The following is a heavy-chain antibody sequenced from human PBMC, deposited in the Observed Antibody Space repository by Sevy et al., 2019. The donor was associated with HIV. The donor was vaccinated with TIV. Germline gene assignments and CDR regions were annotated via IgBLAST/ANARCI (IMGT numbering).Heavy chain of an antibody. J-gene: IGHJ6*02. Sequence: GGSLRLSCAASGFTFSSYSMNWVRQAPGKGLEWVSSISRSSSYIYYADSVKGRFTISRDNAKNSLYLQMNSLRAEDTAVYYCARDGGPRGYCSGGSCYSDYYYGMDVWGQGTTVTVSS. CDR1: GFTFSSYS. V-gene: IGHV3-21*01. D-gene: IGHD2-15*01. CDR2: ISRSSSYI. CDR3: ARDGGPRGYCSGGSCYSDYYYGMDV.